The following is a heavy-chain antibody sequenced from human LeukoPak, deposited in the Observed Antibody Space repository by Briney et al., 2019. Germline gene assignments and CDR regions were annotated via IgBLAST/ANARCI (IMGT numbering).Heavy chain of an antibody. CDR1: GFTFSTYA. CDR3: VKGWASYYFDY. V-gene: IGHV3-33*06. D-gene: IGHD6-13*01. J-gene: IGHJ4*02. Sequence: GRSLRLSCAASGFTFSTYAMYWVRQAPGKGLEWVSIIWYDGSNKFYADSVKGRFTISRDNSKNTLYLQMNSLRAEDTAVYYCVKGWASYYFDYWGQGTLVTVSS. CDR2: IWYDGSNK.